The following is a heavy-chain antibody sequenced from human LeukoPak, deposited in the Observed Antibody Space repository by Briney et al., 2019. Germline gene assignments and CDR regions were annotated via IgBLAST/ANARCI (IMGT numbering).Heavy chain of an antibody. CDR2: ITKSGDST. CDR1: GFTFSAFG. D-gene: IGHD3-9*01. V-gene: IGHV3-23*01. CDR3: TKDYCGKFCSAV. J-gene: IGHJ6*02. Sequence: GGSLRLSCAASGFTFSAFGMNWARQAPGKGLEWVSTITKSGDSTYYVDSVKGRFTISRDNSKNTLYLQMNSLRAEDTAKYYCTKDYCGKFCSAVWGQGTTVTVSS.